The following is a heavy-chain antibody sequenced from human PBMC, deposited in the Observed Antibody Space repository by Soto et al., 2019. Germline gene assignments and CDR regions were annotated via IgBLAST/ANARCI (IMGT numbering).Heavy chain of an antibody. D-gene: IGHD2-2*01. CDR1: GGTFSSYA. J-gene: IGHJ6*02. Sequence: QVQLVQSGAEVKKPGSSVKVSCKASGGTFSSYAISWVRQAPGQGLEWMGGIIPISGTATYAQKFQGRVTITADESTSTAYVGLSSLRSEDTAVYYCARSQGSSTSLEIYYYYYYGMDVWGQGTTVTVSS. CDR3: ARSQGSSTSLEIYYYYYYGMDV. V-gene: IGHV1-69*01. CDR2: IIPISGTA.